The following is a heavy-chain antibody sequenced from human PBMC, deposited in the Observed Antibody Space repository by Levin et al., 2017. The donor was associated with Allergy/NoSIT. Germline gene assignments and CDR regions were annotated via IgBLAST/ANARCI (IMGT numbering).Heavy chain of an antibody. CDR2: ISSTSTYI. D-gene: IGHD5-18*01. J-gene: IGHJ4*02. V-gene: IGHV3-21*01. CDR1: GFTFSSYS. Sequence: GGSLRLSCAASGFTFSSYSMNWVRQAPGKGLEWVSSISSTSTYIYYADSVKGRFTISRDNAKNSLYLQMNSLRPGDTAVYYCARDVDTAIVTMHYWGQGTLVSVSS. CDR3: ARDVDTAIVTMHY.